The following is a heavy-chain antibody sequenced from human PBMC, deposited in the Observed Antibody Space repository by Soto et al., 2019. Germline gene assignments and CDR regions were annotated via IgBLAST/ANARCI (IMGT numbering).Heavy chain of an antibody. J-gene: IGHJ6*02. Sequence: QVQLVQSGAEVKKPGSSVKVSCKASGGTFSSYAISWVRQAPGQGLEWMGGIIPIFGTANYAQQFQGRVTISADESTSPAYMELSSVRSEDTAVYYCAREWWTTHYGMDVWGQGTTVTVSS. CDR3: AREWWTTHYGMDV. CDR2: IIPIFGTA. V-gene: IGHV1-69*12. CDR1: GGTFSSYA. D-gene: IGHD2-15*01.